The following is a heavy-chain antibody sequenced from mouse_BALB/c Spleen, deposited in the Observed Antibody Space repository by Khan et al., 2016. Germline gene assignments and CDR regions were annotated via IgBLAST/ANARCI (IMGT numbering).Heavy chain of an antibody. CDR3: ALYYYGSSEYYFDY. CDR1: GFNIKDYY. Sequence: VQLQQSGAELVRPGALVKLSCKASGFNIKDYYMHWVKQRPEQGLEWIGWIDPENGNTIYDPKFQGKASITADTSSNTAYLQPSSLTSEDPAVYYCALYYYGSSEYYFDYWGQGTTLTVSS. D-gene: IGHD1-1*01. V-gene: IGHV14-1*02. CDR2: IDPENGNT. J-gene: IGHJ2*01.